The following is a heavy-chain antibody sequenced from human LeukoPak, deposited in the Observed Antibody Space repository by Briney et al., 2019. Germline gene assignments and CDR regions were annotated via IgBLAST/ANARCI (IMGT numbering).Heavy chain of an antibody. CDR1: GFTFSSYA. CDR2: ISAGGDLT. CDR3: AKSLLTTASGTGRAFDL. V-gene: IGHV3-23*01. Sequence: GGSLRLSCAASGFTFSSYAMSWVRQAPGRGLEWVSGISAGGDLTFHADPVKGRFTISRDNSKNTLYLQMNSLRADDTAEYYCAKSLLTTASGTGRAFDLWGQGTMVTVSS. D-gene: IGHD1-26*01. J-gene: IGHJ3*01.